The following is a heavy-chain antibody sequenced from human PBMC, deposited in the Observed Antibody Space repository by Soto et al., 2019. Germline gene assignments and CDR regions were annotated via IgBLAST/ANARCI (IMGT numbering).Heavy chain of an antibody. D-gene: IGHD5-12*01. CDR2: INPGNGNT. CDR3: ARDLGGYHSPGH. J-gene: IGHJ4*02. Sequence: ASVKVSCKASGYPFTGYYIHWVRQAPGQGLEWMGWINPGNGNTKYSQSFQGRVTITRDTSASTAYMELSSLRSEDTAVYFCARDLGGYHSPGHWGQGTLVSVSS. V-gene: IGHV1-3*01. CDR1: GYPFTGYY.